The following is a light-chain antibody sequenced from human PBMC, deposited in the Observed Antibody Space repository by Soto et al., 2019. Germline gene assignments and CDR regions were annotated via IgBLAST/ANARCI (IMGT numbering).Light chain of an antibody. CDR3: AAWSDGLSAWV. J-gene: IGLJ3*02. CDR2: RND. CDR1: SSNIGSNY. V-gene: IGLV1-47*01. Sequence: QTVVTQPPSASGTPGQRVTISCSGSSSNIGSNYVYWYQQLPGTAPKLLIYRNDQRPSGVPDRFSGSKSGTSGSLAISGLRSEDEADYYCAAWSDGLSAWVFGGGTKLTVL.